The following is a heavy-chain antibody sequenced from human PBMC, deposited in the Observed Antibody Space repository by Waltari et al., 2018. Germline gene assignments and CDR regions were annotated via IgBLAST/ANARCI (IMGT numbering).Heavy chain of an antibody. D-gene: IGHD6-13*01. CDR3: ARVLTPIAAAGPWTRNNWFDP. CDR1: GGSFSGYY. CDR2: INHSGST. Sequence: QVQLQQWGAGLLKPSETLSLTCAVYGGSFSGYYWSWIRQPPGKGLEWIGEINHSGSTNYNPSLKSRVTISVDTSKNQFSLKLSSVTAADTAVYYCARVLTPIAAAGPWTRNNWFDPWGQGTLVTVSS. V-gene: IGHV4-34*01. J-gene: IGHJ5*02.